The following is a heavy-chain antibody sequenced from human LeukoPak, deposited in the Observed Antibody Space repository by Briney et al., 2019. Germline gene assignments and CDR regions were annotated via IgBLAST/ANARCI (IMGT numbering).Heavy chain of an antibody. V-gene: IGHV3-23*01. Sequence: GGSLRLSCAASGFSFSTYAMSWVRQAPGKGLEWVSGISGSGGNTFYVDSVKGRFTISRDNSKNTLFLQINNLRAEDTAVYYCARDVGIQLQMGVYDGSDSFDIWGQGTMVTVSS. CDR3: ARDVGIQLQMGVYDGSDSFDI. D-gene: IGHD3-10*01. CDR2: ISGSGGNT. J-gene: IGHJ3*02. CDR1: GFSFSTYA.